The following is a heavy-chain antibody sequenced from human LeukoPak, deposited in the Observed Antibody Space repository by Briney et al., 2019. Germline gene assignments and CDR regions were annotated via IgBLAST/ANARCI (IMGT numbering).Heavy chain of an antibody. Sequence: SETLSLTCAVYGGSFSGYYWSWIRQPPGKGLEWIGEINHSGSTNYNPSLKSRVTISVDTSKNQFSLKLSSVTAADTAVYYCARQGDSGYDPFDYWGQGTLVTVSS. CDR3: ARQGDSGYDPFDY. CDR2: INHSGST. V-gene: IGHV4-34*01. D-gene: IGHD5-12*01. J-gene: IGHJ4*02. CDR1: GGSFSGYY.